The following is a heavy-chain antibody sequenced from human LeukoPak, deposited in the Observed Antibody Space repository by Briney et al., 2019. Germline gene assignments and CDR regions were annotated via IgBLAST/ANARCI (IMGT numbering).Heavy chain of an antibody. CDR3: ATGRAVVAGRGNWFDP. D-gene: IGHD6-19*01. CDR1: GYTFTAYY. CDR2: INPNSGDT. V-gene: IGHV1-2*02. J-gene: IGHJ5*02. Sequence: ASVKVSCKASGYTFTAYYMHWVRQAPGQGLEWMGWINPNSGDTNYAQNFQGRVTMTRDTSISTAYMELSRLTSDDTAVYYCATGRAVVAGRGNWFDPWGQGTLVTVSS.